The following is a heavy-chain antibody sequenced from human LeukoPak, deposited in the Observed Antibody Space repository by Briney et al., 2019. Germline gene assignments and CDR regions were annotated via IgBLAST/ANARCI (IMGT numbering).Heavy chain of an antibody. CDR3: ARGSLSYSGYDY. J-gene: IGHJ4*02. D-gene: IGHD5-12*01. Sequence: ASVTVSCKASGYTFTSYDINWVRQATGQGLEWMGWMNPNSGNTGYAQMFQGRVTLTRNTSISTAYMELSSLRSEDTAVYCCARGSLSYSGYDYWGQGTLVTVCS. CDR1: GYTFTSYD. CDR2: MNPNSGNT. V-gene: IGHV1-8*01.